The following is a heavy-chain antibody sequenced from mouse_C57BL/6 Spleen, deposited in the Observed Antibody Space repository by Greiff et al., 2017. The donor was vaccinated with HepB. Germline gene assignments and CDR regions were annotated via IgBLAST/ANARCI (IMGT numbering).Heavy chain of an antibody. CDR2: IDPSDSET. V-gene: IGHV1-52*01. J-gene: IGHJ1*03. D-gene: IGHD5-1*01. CDR3: ARKSTSYWYFDV. CDR1: GYTFTSYW. Sequence: VQLQQPGAELVRPGSSVKLSCKASGYTFTSYWMHWVKQRPIQGLEWIGNIDPSDSETHYNQKFKDKATLTVDKSSSTAYMQLSSLTSEDSAVYYCARKSTSYWYFDVWGTGTTVTVSS.